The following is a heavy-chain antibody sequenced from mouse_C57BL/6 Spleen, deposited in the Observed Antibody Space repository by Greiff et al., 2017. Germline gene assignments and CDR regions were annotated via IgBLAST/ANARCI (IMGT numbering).Heavy chain of an antibody. CDR2: IRNKANGYTT. Sequence: DVMLVESGGGLVQPGGSLSLSCAASGFTFTDYYMSWVRQPPGKALEWLGFIRNKANGYTTEYSASVKGRFTISRDNSQSILYLQMNDLRAEDSATYYCARYYYGSSSPFDYWGQGTTLTVSS. CDR3: ARYYYGSSSPFDY. J-gene: IGHJ2*01. CDR1: GFTFTDYY. D-gene: IGHD1-1*01. V-gene: IGHV7-3*01.